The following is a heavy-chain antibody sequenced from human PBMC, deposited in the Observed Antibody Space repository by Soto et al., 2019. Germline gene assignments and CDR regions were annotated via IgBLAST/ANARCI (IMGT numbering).Heavy chain of an antibody. CDR3: ARASIAAYFDP. V-gene: IGHV4-59*01. CDR2: IYYSGST. J-gene: IGHJ5*02. CDR1: GGSISSYD. Sequence: SQTLSLTCTVSGGSISSYDWSWIRQPPGKGLEWIGYIYYSGSTNYNPSLKSRVTISVDTSKNQFSLKLSSVTAADTALYYCARASIAAYFDPWGQGTLVTVSS. D-gene: IGHD6-6*01.